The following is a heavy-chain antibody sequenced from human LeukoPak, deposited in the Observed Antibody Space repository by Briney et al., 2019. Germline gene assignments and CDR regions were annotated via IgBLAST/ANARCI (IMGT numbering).Heavy chain of an antibody. J-gene: IGHJ4*02. V-gene: IGHV3-23*01. CDR2: ISGSGDST. CDR1: GFTFSSYA. D-gene: IGHD2-2*01. CDR3: AKDFCSTTSCRFDY. Sequence: GGSLRLSCAASGFTFSSYAMSWVRQAPGKGLEWVSVISGSGDSTYYADSVKGRFTISRDKSKNTLYLQKNSLRAEDTAMYYRAKDFCSTTSCRFDYWGQGTLVTVSS.